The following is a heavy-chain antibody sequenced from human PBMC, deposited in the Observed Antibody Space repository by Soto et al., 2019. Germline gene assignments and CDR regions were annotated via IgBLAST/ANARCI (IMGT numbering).Heavy chain of an antibody. CDR1: GGSISSYY. D-gene: IGHD3-9*01. V-gene: IGHV4-59*01. CDR3: ANLNFDILTGYYAFDI. CDR2: IYYSGST. J-gene: IGHJ3*02. Sequence: TSETLSLTCTVSGGSISSYYWSWIRQPPGKGLEWIGHIYYSGSTNYNPSLKSRVTISLDTSKNQLSLKLSSVTAADTAVYYCANLNFDILTGYYAFDIWGQGAVVTVS.